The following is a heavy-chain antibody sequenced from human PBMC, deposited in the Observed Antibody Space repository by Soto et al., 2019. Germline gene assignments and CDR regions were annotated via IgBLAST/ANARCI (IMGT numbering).Heavy chain of an antibody. V-gene: IGHV4-59*08. CDR3: VRQGIDYLHGLVDV. D-gene: IGHD4-17*01. Sequence: QVQLQQSGPRLVKPSETLSLTCTVSSGPDRSHNWGWIRQPPGRGLEWIGYVYYTGDTAYNPSLRSRGSISADTPTNDISLTLSSVTAADTAVYYCVRQGIDYLHGLVDVWGQGTTVSVSS. CDR1: SGPDRSHN. J-gene: IGHJ6*02. CDR2: VYYTGDT.